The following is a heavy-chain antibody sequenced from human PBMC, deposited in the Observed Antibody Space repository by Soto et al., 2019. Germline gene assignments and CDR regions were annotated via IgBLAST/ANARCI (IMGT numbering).Heavy chain of an antibody. J-gene: IGHJ6*04. CDR2: ISWNSEYI. D-gene: IGHD6-19*01. CDR1: GFTFDDYA. Sequence: EVQLVESGGGLVQPGRSLRLSCAASGFTFDDYAMHWVRQAPGKGLEWVSGISWNSEYIGYAGSVWGRFAISRDNAKNSVYSEMNRLRAEDTGLYYCAKDISGGRGAVAGIVTGYYYAMEVWGKGTKVTVSS. CDR3: AKDISGGRGAVAGIVTGYYYAMEV. V-gene: IGHV3-9*01.